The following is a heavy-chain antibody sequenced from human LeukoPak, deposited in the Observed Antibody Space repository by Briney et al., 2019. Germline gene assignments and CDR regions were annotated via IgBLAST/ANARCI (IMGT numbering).Heavy chain of an antibody. Sequence: GGSLRLSCAASGFTFSSYGMHWVRQAPGKGLEWVAVIWYDGSNKYYADSVKGRFTISRDDSKNTLYLQMNSLRTEDTAVYYCARVLRDYGSGSYGDAFDIWGQGTMVTVSS. J-gene: IGHJ3*02. CDR1: GFTFSSYG. V-gene: IGHV3-33*01. CDR2: IWYDGSNK. CDR3: ARVLRDYGSGSYGDAFDI. D-gene: IGHD3-10*01.